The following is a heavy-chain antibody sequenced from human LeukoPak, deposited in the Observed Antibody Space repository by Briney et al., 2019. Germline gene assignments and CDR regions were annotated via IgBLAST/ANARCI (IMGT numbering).Heavy chain of an antibody. J-gene: IGHJ2*01. CDR3: ARSGGWVTAYWYFEV. CDR1: GGPTSSYY. Sequence: PSETLSLTCTVSGGPTSSYYWSWIRQTPGKGVEWIGYTHHSGNNNYNPSLKSRVTISQDMSKNRFSLRLTSVTAADTAVYYCARSGGWVTAYWYFEVWGRGTLVTVSS. V-gene: IGHV4-59*01. CDR2: THHSGNN. D-gene: IGHD2-21*02.